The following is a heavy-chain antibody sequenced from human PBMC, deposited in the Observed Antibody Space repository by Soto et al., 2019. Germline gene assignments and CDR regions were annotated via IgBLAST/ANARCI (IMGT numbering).Heavy chain of an antibody. CDR2: INHSGST. J-gene: IGHJ5*02. V-gene: IGHV4-34*01. Sequence: KTSETLSLTCAVYGGSFSGYYWSWIRQPPGKGLEWIGEINHSGSTNYNPSLKSRVTISVDTSKNQFSLKLSSVTAADTAVYYCARKYRRSWFDPWGQGALVTVSS. D-gene: IGHD2-2*01. CDR3: ARKYRRSWFDP. CDR1: GGSFSGYY.